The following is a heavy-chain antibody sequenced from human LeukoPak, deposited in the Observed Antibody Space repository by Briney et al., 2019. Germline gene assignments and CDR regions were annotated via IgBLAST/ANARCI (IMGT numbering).Heavy chain of an antibody. CDR2: IIPILGIA. Sequence: ASVKVSCKASGGTFSSYAISWVRQAPGQGLEWMGRIIPILGIANYAQKFQGRVTITADKSTSTAYMELSSLRSEDTAVYYCARADYVWGTYSGSWGQGTLVTVSS. V-gene: IGHV1-69*04. J-gene: IGHJ5*02. CDR3: ARADYVWGTYSGS. D-gene: IGHD3-16*01. CDR1: GGTFSSYA.